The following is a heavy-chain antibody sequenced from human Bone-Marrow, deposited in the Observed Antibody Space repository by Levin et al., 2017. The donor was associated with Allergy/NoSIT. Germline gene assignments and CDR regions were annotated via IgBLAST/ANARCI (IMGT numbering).Heavy chain of an antibody. CDR3: TTGFSSFGHDGF. CDR1: GFSFRSAW. D-gene: IGHD3-16*01. Sequence: GESLKISCAAAGFSFRSAWMNWFRQAPGKGLEWVGRIKQTAGGGATDYAAPVQGRFTVSRDDSNNRLFLQMDGLKTEDTAVYYCTTGFSSFGHDGFWGQGTPVIVSS. V-gene: IGHV3-15*07. J-gene: IGHJ4*02. CDR2: IKQTAGGGAT.